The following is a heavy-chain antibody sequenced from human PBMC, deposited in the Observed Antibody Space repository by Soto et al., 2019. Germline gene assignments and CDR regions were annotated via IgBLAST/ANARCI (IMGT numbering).Heavy chain of an antibody. CDR2: IIVGSGNT. Sequence: GASVKVSCKTSGFTFRNSAVQWVRQARGQRLEWIGWIIVGSGNTNYAQNLQGRLTLTRDMSTDTVYLELSGLRSEDTAMYYCAAELYLAGACCHFVYW. CDR3: AAELYLAGACCHFVY. J-gene: IGHJ4*01. D-gene: IGHD6-19*01. CDR1: GFTFRNSA. V-gene: IGHV1-58*01.